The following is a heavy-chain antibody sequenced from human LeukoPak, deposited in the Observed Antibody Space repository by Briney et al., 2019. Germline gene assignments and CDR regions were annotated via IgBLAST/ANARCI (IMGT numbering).Heavy chain of an antibody. CDR1: GFTFSSYS. V-gene: IGHV3-21*01. CDR3: ARSYYDSSGYFDY. CDR2: ISSSSSYI. D-gene: IGHD3-22*01. Sequence: GGSLRLSCAASGFTFSSYSMNWVREAPGKGLEWVSSISSSSSYIYYADSVTGRFTISRDNAKNSLYLQMNSLRAEDTAVYYCARSYYDSSGYFDYWGQGTLVSVSS. J-gene: IGHJ4*02.